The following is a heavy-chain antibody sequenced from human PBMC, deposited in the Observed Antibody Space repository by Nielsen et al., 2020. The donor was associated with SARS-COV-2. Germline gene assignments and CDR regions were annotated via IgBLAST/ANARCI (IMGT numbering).Heavy chain of an antibody. V-gene: IGHV5-10-1*01. CDR1: GYSFTTYW. CDR3: ATGDTAMVPFDY. CDR2: IDPSDSYT. D-gene: IGHD5-18*01. J-gene: IGHJ4*02. Sequence: GESLKISCKGAGYSFTTYWITWVRQMPGKGLEWMGKIDPSDSYTKYGPSFQGHVTTSADKSISTAYLQWSSLKASDTAMYYCATGDTAMVPFDYWGQGTLVTVSS.